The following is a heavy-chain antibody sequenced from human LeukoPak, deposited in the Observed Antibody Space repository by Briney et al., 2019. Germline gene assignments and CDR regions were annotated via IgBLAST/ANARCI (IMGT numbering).Heavy chain of an antibody. V-gene: IGHV3-48*03. D-gene: IGHD6-13*01. CDR2: ISNSGATI. CDR1: GFTFSYYE. CDR3: ARATFSSSGHSY. Sequence: PGGSLRLSCAASGFTFSYYEMNWVRQAPGKGLEWVSYISNSGATIYYADSVKGRFTISRDNVKSSLFLQMNSLRAEDTGVYYCARATFSSSGHSYWGQGTLVTVSS. J-gene: IGHJ4*02.